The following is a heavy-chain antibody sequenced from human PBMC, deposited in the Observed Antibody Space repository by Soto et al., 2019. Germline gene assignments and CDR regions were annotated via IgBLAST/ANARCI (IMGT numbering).Heavy chain of an antibody. CDR3: AIGLWKWECSGSAYKRQFVKDV. CDR2: INHSGST. V-gene: IGHV4-34*01. J-gene: IGHJ6*02. Sequence: QVQLQQWGAGLLKPSETLSLTCAVYGGSFSGYYLSWIRQPPGQGLEWIGEINHSGSTTYNPSLQWRVTISVDTSKSQFSLKLSSVPGADTAVYDCAIGLWKWECSGSAYKRQFVKDVWGQGTTVTV. D-gene: IGHD3-10*02. CDR1: GGSFSGYY.